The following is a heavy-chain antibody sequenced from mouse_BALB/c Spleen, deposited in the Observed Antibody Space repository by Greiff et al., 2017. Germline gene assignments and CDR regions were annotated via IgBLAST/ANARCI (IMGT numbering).Heavy chain of an antibody. CDR1: GFTFSDYY. CDR3: ARAEGYDAGLAY. V-gene: IGHV5-4*02. J-gene: IGHJ3*01. CDR2: ISDGGSYT. Sequence: EVKLVESGGGLVKPGGSLKLSCAASGFTFSDYYMYWVRQTPEKRLEWVATISDGGSYTYYPDSVKGRFTISRDNAKNNLYLQMSSLKSEDTAMYYCARAEGYDAGLAYWGQGTLVTVSA. D-gene: IGHD2-12*01.